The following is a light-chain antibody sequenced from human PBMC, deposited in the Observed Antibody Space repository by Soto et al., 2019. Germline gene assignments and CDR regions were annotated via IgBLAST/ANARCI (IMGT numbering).Light chain of an antibody. Sequence: QSVLTQPPSLSATPGQKVTISCSGSSSNIGNNDLAWYQQFPGTAPKLIIDDNDKGAPGIPDRFSGSKSGTSATLAITGLQPGDEADYFCGTWDSALNTVLFGGGTKLTVL. V-gene: IGLV1-51*01. CDR1: SSNIGNND. CDR2: DND. J-gene: IGLJ2*01. CDR3: GTWDSALNTVL.